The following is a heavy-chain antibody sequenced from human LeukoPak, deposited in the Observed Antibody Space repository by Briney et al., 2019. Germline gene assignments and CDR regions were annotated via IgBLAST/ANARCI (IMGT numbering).Heavy chain of an antibody. J-gene: IGHJ4*02. Sequence: SETLSLTCTVSGGSISSYYWSWIRQPPGKGLEWIGYIYYSGSTNYNPSLKSRVTISVDTSKNQFSLKLSSVTAADTAVYYCARGLWFGEVYFDYWGQGTLVTVSS. CDR3: ARGLWFGEVYFDY. CDR2: IYYSGST. V-gene: IGHV4-59*12. D-gene: IGHD3-10*01. CDR1: GGSISSYY.